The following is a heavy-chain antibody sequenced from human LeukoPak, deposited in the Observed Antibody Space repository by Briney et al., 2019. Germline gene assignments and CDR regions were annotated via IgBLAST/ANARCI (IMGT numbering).Heavy chain of an antibody. CDR2: SIPILGIT. D-gene: IGHD3-22*01. Sequence: SVKVSCKASGGTFSIYAISWVRHAPRQGLEWMGRSIPILGITNYAQKFQVRVTITADKSTSTDYMELSSLRSADTAVYYCARDYYDSSGYYYRGAIWWYFDLWGRGTLVTVSS. CDR1: GGTFSIYA. CDR3: ARDYYDSSGYYYRGAIWWYFDL. J-gene: IGHJ2*01. V-gene: IGHV1-69*04.